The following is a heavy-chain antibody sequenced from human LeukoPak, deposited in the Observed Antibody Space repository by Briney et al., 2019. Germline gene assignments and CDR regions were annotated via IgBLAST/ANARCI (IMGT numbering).Heavy chain of an antibody. CDR2: INPSGGSA. CDR3: ARDLDGGGNFDWLLSPWGAGY. J-gene: IGHJ4*02. CDR1: GYTFTGYY. D-gene: IGHD3-9*01. Sequence: ASVKVSCKASGYTFTGYYMHWVRQAPGQGLEWMGIINPSGGSASYAQKFQGRVTMTRDMSTSTVYMELSSLRSEDTAVYYCARDLDGGGNFDWLLSPWGAGYWGQGTLVTVSS. V-gene: IGHV1-46*01.